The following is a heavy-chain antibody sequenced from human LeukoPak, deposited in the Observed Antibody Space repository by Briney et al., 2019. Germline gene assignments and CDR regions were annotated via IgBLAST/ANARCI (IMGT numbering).Heavy chain of an antibody. CDR2: FDPEDGET. CDR1: GYTLTELS. V-gene: IGHV1-24*01. CDR3: ATDLGGLVVASHLDY. Sequence: GASVKVSCKVSGYTLTELSMHWVRQAPGKGLEWMGGFDPEDGETIYAQKFQGRVTMTEDTSTDTAYMELSSLRSEDTAVYYCATDLGGLVVASHLDYWGQGTLVTVSS. J-gene: IGHJ4*02. D-gene: IGHD2-15*01.